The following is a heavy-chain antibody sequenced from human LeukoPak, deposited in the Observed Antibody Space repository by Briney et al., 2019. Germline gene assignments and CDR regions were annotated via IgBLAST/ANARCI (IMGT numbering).Heavy chain of an antibody. Sequence: PGGSLRLSCAGSGFTFSSYAMSWVRQAPGKGLEWVSGISDSGGSTYYADSVKGRFTISRDNSKNTLYLQMNSLRAEDTAVYYCASSGSYYDYWGQGTLVTVSS. CDR2: ISDSGGST. V-gene: IGHV3-23*01. D-gene: IGHD3-10*01. CDR3: ASSGSYYDY. J-gene: IGHJ4*02. CDR1: GFTFSSYA.